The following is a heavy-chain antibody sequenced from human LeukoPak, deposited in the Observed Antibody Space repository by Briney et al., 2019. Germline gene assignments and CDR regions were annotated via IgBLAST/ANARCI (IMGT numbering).Heavy chain of an antibody. CDR2: ISGSGGST. D-gene: IGHD3-10*01. Sequence: PGGSLRLSCAASGFTFSSYAMSWVRQAPGKGLEWVSAISGSGGSTYYADSVKGRFTISRDNSKNTLYLQMNSLRAEDTAVYYCAREGPITMVRGVIITGKNDYYYYYYMDVWGKGTTVTVSS. CDR1: GFTFSSYA. V-gene: IGHV3-23*01. CDR3: AREGPITMVRGVIITGKNDYYYYYYMDV. J-gene: IGHJ6*03.